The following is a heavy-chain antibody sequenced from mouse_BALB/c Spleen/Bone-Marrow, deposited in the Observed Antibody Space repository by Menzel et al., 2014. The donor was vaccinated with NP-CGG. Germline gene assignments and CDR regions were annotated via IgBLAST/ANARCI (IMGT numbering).Heavy chain of an antibody. D-gene: IGHD1-1*01. Sequence: VKLLESGAELAKPGASVKMSCKASGYTFPCYWMHWVQQWPGQGLVWFGYFYPSTGYTDYNQKFKVTAPLTADKSSSTAYMQLSSLTSEDSAVYYWARGYYGRSLDYWGQGTLVTVSA. CDR1: GYTFPCYW. V-gene: IGHV1-7*01. CDR3: ARGYYGRSLDY. CDR2: FYPSTGYT. J-gene: IGHJ3*01.